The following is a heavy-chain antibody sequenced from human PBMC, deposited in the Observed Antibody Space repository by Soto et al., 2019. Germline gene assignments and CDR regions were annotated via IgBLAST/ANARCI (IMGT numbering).Heavy chain of an antibody. D-gene: IGHD2-15*01. V-gene: IGHV1-18*01. Sequence: QVPLVQSGAEVKKPGASVKVSCKASGYTFTSYGISWVRQAPGQGLEWMGWISAYNGNTNYAQKLQGRVTMNTDTTTSTAYMELRSLRSDDTAVYYCARVHLGYCSGGSCYSRWFDPWGQGTLVTVSS. J-gene: IGHJ5*02. CDR1: GYTFTSYG. CDR3: ARVHLGYCSGGSCYSRWFDP. CDR2: ISAYNGNT.